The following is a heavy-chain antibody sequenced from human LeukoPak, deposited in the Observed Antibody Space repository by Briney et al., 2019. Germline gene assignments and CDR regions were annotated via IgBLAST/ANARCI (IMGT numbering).Heavy chain of an antibody. CDR3: ARVSLDYGDYANWFDP. J-gene: IGHJ5*02. CDR1: GYTFTRYD. Sequence: ASVKVSCKASGYTFTRYDINWVRQATGQGLEWMGWMNPNSGNTGSAQKFQGRVTMTRNTSISTAYMELSSLRSEDTAVYYCARVSLDYGDYANWFDPWGQGTLVTVSS. D-gene: IGHD4-17*01. V-gene: IGHV1-8*01. CDR2: MNPNSGNT.